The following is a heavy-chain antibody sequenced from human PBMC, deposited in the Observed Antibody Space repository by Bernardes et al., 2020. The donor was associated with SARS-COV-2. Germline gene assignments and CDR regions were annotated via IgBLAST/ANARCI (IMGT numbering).Heavy chain of an antibody. CDR1: GFTFSSYE. CDR3: ARDGGFRASHTWAAIEDSLDI. Sequence: GGSLRLSCAASGFTFSSYEMNWVRQAPGKGLEWVSYISTSGPTIYYADSVKGRFTISRDNAGNSLYMQMNSLRADDTAVYYCARDGGFRASHTWAAIEDSLDIWGQGTMVSVSS. V-gene: IGHV3-48*03. J-gene: IGHJ3*02. CDR2: ISTSGPTI. D-gene: IGHD5-12*01.